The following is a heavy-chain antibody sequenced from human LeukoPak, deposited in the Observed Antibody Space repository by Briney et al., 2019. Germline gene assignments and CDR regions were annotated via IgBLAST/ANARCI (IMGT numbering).Heavy chain of an antibody. V-gene: IGHV3-7*01. J-gene: IGHJ4*02. CDR2: IKQDGSEK. Sequence: PGGSLRLSCAASGFTFSSYWMSWVRQAPGKGLGWVANIKQDGSEKYYVDSVRGRFTILRDNAKNSLYLQMNSLRAEDTAVYYCARDLYVAPFYWGQGTLVTVSS. D-gene: IGHD2-8*01. CDR3: ARDLYVAPFY. CDR1: GFTFSSYW.